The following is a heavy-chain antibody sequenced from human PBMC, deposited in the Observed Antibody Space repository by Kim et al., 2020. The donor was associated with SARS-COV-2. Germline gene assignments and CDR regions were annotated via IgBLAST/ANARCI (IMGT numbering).Heavy chain of an antibody. J-gene: IGHJ4*02. D-gene: IGHD3-16*02. CDR3: ARGWDYDYVWGSYRHPTDY. CDR2: IYSGGST. Sequence: GGSLRLSCAASGFTVSSNYMSWVRQAPGKGLEWVSVIYSGGSTYYADSVKGRFTISRDNSKNTLYLQMNSLRAEDTAVYYCARGWDYDYVWGSYRHPTDYWGQGTLVTVSS. CDR1: GFTVSSNY. V-gene: IGHV3-53*01.